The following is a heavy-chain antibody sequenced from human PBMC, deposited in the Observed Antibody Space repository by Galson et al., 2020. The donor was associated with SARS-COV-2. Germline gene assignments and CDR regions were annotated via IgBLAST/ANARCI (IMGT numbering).Heavy chain of an antibody. V-gene: IGHV3-30*04. CDR3: ARDPHRVNWYFDL. Sequence: QAGGSLRLSCAASGFTFNIYAMNWVRQAPGKGLEWVAVILYDENNKYYADSVKGRFTISRDNSKNTLYLEMNSLRADDTAVYYCARDPHRVNWYFDLWGRGTLVTVSS. D-gene: IGHD3-3*01. CDR1: GFTFNIYA. CDR2: ILYDENNK. J-gene: IGHJ2*01.